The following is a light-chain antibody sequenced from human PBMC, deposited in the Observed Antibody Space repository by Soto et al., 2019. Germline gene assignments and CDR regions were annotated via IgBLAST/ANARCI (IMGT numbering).Light chain of an antibody. CDR2: KAS. V-gene: IGKV1-5*03. Sequence: DIQMTQSPSTLSASVGDRVTITCRASQSISTGLAWYQQKPGKAPKVLIYKASSLESGVPSRFSGSGSGTEFTLTISNLQPDDFATYHCQQYNSYSPWTFGQGTKVEIK. J-gene: IGKJ1*01. CDR1: QSISTG. CDR3: QQYNSYSPWT.